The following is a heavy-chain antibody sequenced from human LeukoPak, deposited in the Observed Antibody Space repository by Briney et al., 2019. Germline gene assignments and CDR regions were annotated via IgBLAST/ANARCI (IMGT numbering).Heavy chain of an antibody. D-gene: IGHD1-26*01. J-gene: IGHJ3*02. V-gene: IGHV4-59*08. CDR3: ARRMAGGSGAFDI. Sequence: SETLSLTCTVSGGSISSYYWSWIRQPPGKGLEWIGYIYYSGSTNYNPSLKSRVTISVDTSKNQFSLKLSSVTAADTAVYYCARRMAGGSGAFDIWGQGTMVTVSS. CDR1: GGSISSYY. CDR2: IYYSGST.